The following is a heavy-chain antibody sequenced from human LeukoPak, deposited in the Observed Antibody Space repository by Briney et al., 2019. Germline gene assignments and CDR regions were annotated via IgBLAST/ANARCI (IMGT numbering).Heavy chain of an antibody. CDR3: ARANYSSSPSLMDV. D-gene: IGHD6-13*01. CDR2: ISSSSSTI. CDR1: GFTSSSYS. J-gene: IGHJ6*02. Sequence: GGSLRLSCAASGFTSSSYSMNWVRQAPGKGLEWVSYISSSSSTIYYADSVKGRFTISRDNAKNSLYLQMNSLRAEDTAVYYCARANYSSSPSLMDVWGQGTTVTVSS. V-gene: IGHV3-48*04.